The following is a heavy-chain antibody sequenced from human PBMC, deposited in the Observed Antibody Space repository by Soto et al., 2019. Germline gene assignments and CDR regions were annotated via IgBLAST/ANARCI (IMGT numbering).Heavy chain of an antibody. J-gene: IGHJ6*02. CDR2: ISYDGSKK. CDR3: ARDCSSGTSTSMDV. CDR1: GFTFSSYA. Sequence: PGGSLRLSCAASGFTFSSYAMHWVRQAPGKGLEWVAVISYDGSKKYYADSVKGRFTISRDNSKNTLYLQMNSLRAEDTAVYYCARDCSSGTSTSMDVWGQGTTVTVSS. V-gene: IGHV3-30-3*01. D-gene: IGHD2-15*01.